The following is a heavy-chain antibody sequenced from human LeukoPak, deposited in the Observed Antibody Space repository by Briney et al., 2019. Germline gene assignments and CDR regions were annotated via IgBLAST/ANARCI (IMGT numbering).Heavy chain of an antibody. CDR2: INPNRGST. CDR3: ARDPTAYYDSSGYYGNWFDP. D-gene: IGHD3-22*01. CDR1: GYTFTSYD. J-gene: IGHJ5*02. Sequence: ASVKVSCKASGYTFTSYDINWVRQATGQGLEWMGIINPNRGSTSYAQKFQGRVTMTRDMSTSTAYMELRSLRSDDTAVYYCARDPTAYYDSSGYYGNWFDPWGQGTLVTVSS. V-gene: IGHV1-46*01.